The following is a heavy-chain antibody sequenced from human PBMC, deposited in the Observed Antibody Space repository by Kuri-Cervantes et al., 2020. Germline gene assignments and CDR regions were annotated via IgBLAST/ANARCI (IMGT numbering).Heavy chain of an antibody. D-gene: IGHD3-3*01. CDR2: ISYDGSNK. Sequence: GESLKISCAASGFTFSSYAMHWVRQAPGKGLEWVAVISYDGSNKYYADSVKGRFTTSRDNSKNTLYLQMNSLRAEDTAVYYCAREYYDFWSGYSPLRGGFDPWGQGTLVTVSS. CDR3: AREYYDFWSGYSPLRGGFDP. J-gene: IGHJ5*02. V-gene: IGHV3-30-3*01. CDR1: GFTFSSYA.